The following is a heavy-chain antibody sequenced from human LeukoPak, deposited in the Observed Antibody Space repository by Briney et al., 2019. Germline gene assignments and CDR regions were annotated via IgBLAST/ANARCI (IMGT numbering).Heavy chain of an antibody. Sequence: SQTLSLTCTVSGGSISSGSYYWSWIRQPAGEGLEWIGRIYTSGSTNYNPSLKSRVTISVDTSKNQFSLKLGSVTAADTAVYYCARERLGTFDYWGQGTLVTVSS. V-gene: IGHV4-61*02. CDR2: IYTSGST. CDR1: GGSISSGSYY. CDR3: ARERLGTFDY. D-gene: IGHD1-1*01. J-gene: IGHJ4*02.